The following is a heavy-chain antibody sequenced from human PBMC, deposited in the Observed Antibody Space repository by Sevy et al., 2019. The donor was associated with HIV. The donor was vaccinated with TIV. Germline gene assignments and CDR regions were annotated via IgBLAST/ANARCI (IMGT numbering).Heavy chain of an antibody. D-gene: IGHD2-21*02. V-gene: IGHV4-31*03. J-gene: IGHJ4*02. Sequence: SETLSLTCTVSGGSISSGGYWTWIRQHPEKGLEWIGYIYYSGSTSYNPSLKSRVTMSVDTSKSQFSLKLTSVTAADTAVYYCARDLVGVHCTGDCYPAGHFDSWGQGTLVTVSS. CDR2: IYYSGST. CDR3: ARDLVGVHCTGDCYPAGHFDS. CDR1: GGSISSGGY.